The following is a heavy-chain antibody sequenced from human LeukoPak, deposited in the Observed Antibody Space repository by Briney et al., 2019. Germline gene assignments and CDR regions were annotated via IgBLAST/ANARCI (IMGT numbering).Heavy chain of an antibody. V-gene: IGHV3-21*01. J-gene: IGHJ4*02. CDR3: ARDLPSIAARFGLFDY. D-gene: IGHD6-6*01. CDR1: GFTFSSYS. Sequence: GGSLRLSCAASGFTFSSYSINWVRQAPGKGLEWVSSISSSSSYIYYADSVKGRFTISRDNAKNSLYLQMNSLRAEDTAVYYCARDLPSIAARFGLFDYWGQGTLVTVSS. CDR2: ISSSSSYI.